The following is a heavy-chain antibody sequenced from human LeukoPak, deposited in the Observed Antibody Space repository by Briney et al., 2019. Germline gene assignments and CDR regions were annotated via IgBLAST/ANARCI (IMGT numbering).Heavy chain of an antibody. CDR3: ARVVAAAGTNSAYYYYYYMDI. D-gene: IGHD6-13*01. V-gene: IGHV4-59*01. Sequence: SETLSLTCTVSGGSISTYYWSWIRQPPGKGLEWIGYIYYSGSTNYNPSLKSRVTISVDTSKNQFSLKLSSVTAADTAVYYCARVVAAAGTNSAYYYYYYMDIWGKGTTVTVSS. CDR2: IYYSGST. J-gene: IGHJ6*03. CDR1: GGSISTYY.